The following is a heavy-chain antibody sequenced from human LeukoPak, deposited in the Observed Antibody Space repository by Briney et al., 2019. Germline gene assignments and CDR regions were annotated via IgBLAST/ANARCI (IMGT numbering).Heavy chain of an antibody. CDR2: ISTYNGNT. CDR3: AVTTSAGTDRSFYFDY. J-gene: IGHJ4*02. V-gene: IGHV1-18*01. D-gene: IGHD6-13*01. CDR1: GYSFTTYG. Sequence: ASVKVSCKPSGYSFTTYGISWVRQAPGQGLEWMGWISTYNGNTYYAQKVQARVTMTTGTSTSTAYMELRSLRSDDTAVYYCAVTTSAGTDRSFYFDYWGQGTLVTVSS.